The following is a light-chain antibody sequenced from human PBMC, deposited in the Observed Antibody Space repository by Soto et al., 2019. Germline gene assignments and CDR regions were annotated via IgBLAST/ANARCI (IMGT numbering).Light chain of an antibody. CDR2: VAF. J-gene: IGLJ1*01. CDR1: SSDVGSYNL. CDR3: CSYAGSTTLYV. V-gene: IGLV2-23*01. Sequence: QSALTQPASVSGSPGQSITISCTGTSSDVGSYNLVSWYQQHPGTAPKLMIYVAFKRPSGVSNRFSGSKSGDTASLTISGLQAEDEADYYCCSYAGSTTLYVFGTGTKLTVL.